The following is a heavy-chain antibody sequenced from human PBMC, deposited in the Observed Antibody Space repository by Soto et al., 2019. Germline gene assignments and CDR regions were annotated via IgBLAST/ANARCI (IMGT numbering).Heavy chain of an antibody. Sequence: QVQLQESGPGLVKPSQTLSLTCTVSGGSISSGGYYWSWIRQNPGKGLEWIGYIYYSGTTNYNPYLKSRLTISVDTSKNQVSLKLNSMTAADTAVYYCARDESATDAFDIWGQGTMVTVSS. J-gene: IGHJ3*02. CDR3: ARDESATDAFDI. CDR2: IYYSGTT. CDR1: GGSISSGGYY. V-gene: IGHV4-31*03. D-gene: IGHD5-12*01.